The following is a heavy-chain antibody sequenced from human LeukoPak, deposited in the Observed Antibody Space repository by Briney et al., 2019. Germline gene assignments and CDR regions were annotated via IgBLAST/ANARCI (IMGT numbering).Heavy chain of an antibody. CDR3: AREGISRKMDFDY. Sequence: GGSLRLSCAASGFTFSNHAMSWVRQAPEKGLEWVSSITNDNYDTFYADSVKGRFTISRDESKNTLYLQTKSLRAEDTAVYYCAREGISRKMDFDYWGQGTLVTVSS. CDR1: GFTFSNHA. CDR2: ITNDNYDT. V-gene: IGHV3-23*01. D-gene: IGHD2/OR15-2a*01. J-gene: IGHJ4*02.